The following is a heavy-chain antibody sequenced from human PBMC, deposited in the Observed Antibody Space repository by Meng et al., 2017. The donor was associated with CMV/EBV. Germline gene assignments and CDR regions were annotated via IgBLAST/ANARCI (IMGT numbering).Heavy chain of an antibody. CDR1: GFTFSSYS. CDR2: ISSSSSYI. Sequence: GESLKISCAASGFTFSSYSMNLVRQAPGKGLEWVSSISSSSSYIYYADSVKGRFTISRDNAKNSLYLQMNSLRAEDTAVYYCATNLNCSSTSCSRYFDYWGQGTLVTVSS. J-gene: IGHJ4*02. V-gene: IGHV3-21*01. CDR3: ATNLNCSSTSCSRYFDY. D-gene: IGHD2-2*01.